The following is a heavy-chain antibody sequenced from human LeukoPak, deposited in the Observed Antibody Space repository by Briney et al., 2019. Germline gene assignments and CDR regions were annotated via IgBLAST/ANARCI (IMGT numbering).Heavy chain of an antibody. D-gene: IGHD3-9*01. CDR3: ARAAGRDNRRYFDWLLLNY. V-gene: IGHV1-2*02. J-gene: IGHJ4*02. CDR1: GYTFTGYY. Sequence: ASVKVSCKASGYTFTGYYMHWVRQAPGQGLEWMGWINPNSGGTNYAQKFQGRVTMTRDTSISTAYMELSRLRSDDTAVNYCARAAGRDNRRYFDWLLLNYWGQGTLVTVSS. CDR2: INPNSGGT.